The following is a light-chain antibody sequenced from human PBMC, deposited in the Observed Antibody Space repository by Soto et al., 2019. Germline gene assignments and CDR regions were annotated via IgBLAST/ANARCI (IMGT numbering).Light chain of an antibody. CDR3: ISFTSRHIYV. CDR2: DVT. V-gene: IGLV2-14*03. Sequence: QSALTQPASVSGSPGQSITISCTGTSSDVVGYNYVSWYQQHPGQAPKLIIYDVTNRPSGISNRFSGSKSGNTASLTISGLQTEDESDYYCISFTSRHIYVFGTGTKLTVL. J-gene: IGLJ1*01. CDR1: SSDVVGYNY.